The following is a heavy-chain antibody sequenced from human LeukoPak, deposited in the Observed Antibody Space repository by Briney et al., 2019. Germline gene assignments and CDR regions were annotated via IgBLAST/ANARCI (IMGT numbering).Heavy chain of an antibody. J-gene: IGHJ3*01. D-gene: IGHD1-26*01. CDR3: ARDRIVGATTAFDV. Sequence: SVKVSCKASGGTFSSYAISWVRQAPGQGLEWMGGIIPIFGTANYAQKFQGRVTITADELTSTAYMELSSLRSEDTAVYYCARDRIVGATTAFDVWGQGTMVTVSS. CDR1: GGTFSSYA. V-gene: IGHV1-69*13. CDR2: IIPIFGTA.